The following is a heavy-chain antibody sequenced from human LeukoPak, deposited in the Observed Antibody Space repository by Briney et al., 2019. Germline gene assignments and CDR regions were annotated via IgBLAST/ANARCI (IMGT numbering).Heavy chain of an antibody. V-gene: IGHV3-53*01. CDR3: ARDGESGSGSFDY. J-gene: IGHJ4*02. CDR2: IYSGGST. CDR1: GLTFSSYS. D-gene: IGHD3-10*01. Sequence: PGGSLRLSCAASGLTFSSYSMNWVRQAPGKGLEWVSSIYSGGSTYYTDSVKGRFTISRDISKNALYLQMNSLRAEDTAVYYCARDGESGSGSFDYWGQGTLVTVSS.